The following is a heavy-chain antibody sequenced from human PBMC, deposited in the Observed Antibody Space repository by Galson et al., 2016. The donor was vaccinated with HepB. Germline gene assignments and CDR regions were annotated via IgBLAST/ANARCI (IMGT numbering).Heavy chain of an antibody. J-gene: IGHJ4*02. D-gene: IGHD2-15*01. CDR2: IYVSGST. V-gene: IGHV4-38-2*02. Sequence: ETLSLTCTVSGYSINNNYCWAWIRPSPGKGLEWIGSIYVSGSTYYSPSLNSRVTITLDTSKNQFSLRLRSVSAADSAMYFCARGSYIGAYYDHWGQGALVTVSS. CDR3: ARGSYIGAYYDH. CDR1: GYSINNNYC.